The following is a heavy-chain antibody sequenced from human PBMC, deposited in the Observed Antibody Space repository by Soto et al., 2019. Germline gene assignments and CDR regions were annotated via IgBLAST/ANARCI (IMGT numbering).Heavy chain of an antibody. J-gene: IGHJ4*02. D-gene: IGHD3-9*01. CDR1: GGTFRNYA. Sequence: QVQLVQSGAEVKKPGSPVKVSCKTSGGTFRNYAINWVRQAPGQGLEWMGGSVPIVGTANYAQKFQGRVTITADESTSTGYMEVRSLRTEDTAVYYCARGTGSHVDYWGQGTLVTVSS. V-gene: IGHV1-69*01. CDR2: SVPIVGTA. CDR3: ARGTGSHVDY.